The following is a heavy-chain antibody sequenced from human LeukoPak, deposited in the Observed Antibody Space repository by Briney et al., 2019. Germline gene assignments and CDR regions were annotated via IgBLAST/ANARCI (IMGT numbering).Heavy chain of an antibody. CDR2: ISYDGGNK. J-gene: IGHJ3*01. Sequence: GRSLRLSCAASGFTFSSYAMHWVRQAPGKGLEWVAVISYDGGNKYYADSVKGRFTISRDNSKNTLYLQMNSLRAEDTAVYYCAKFFTGEYVRAFDVWGQGTMVTVSS. D-gene: IGHD3-10*02. CDR3: AKFFTGEYVRAFDV. CDR1: GFTFSSYA. V-gene: IGHV3-30*18.